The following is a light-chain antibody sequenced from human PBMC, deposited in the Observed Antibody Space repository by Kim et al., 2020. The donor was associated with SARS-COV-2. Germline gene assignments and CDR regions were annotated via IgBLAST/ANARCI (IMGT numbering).Light chain of an antibody. CDR1: NIGSKS. V-gene: IGLV3-21*04. Sequence: GKTARITCGGNNIGSKSVHWYQQKPGQAPVLVIYYDSDRPSGIPERFSGSNSGNTATLTLSRVEAGDEADYYCQVWDSSSDHPNWVFGGGTQLTVL. J-gene: IGLJ3*02. CDR3: QVWDSSSDHPNWV. CDR2: YDS.